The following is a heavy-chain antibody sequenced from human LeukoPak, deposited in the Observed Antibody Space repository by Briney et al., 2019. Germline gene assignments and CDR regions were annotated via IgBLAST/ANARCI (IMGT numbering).Heavy chain of an antibody. CDR3: VRFAFTSNLDH. V-gene: IGHV5-51*01. CDR1: GYKLTNNW. CDR2: IYPGYSDA. J-gene: IGHJ5*02. D-gene: IGHD2-2*01. Sequence: GESLKISCKISGYKLTNNWIGWVRQVPGKGLEWMGLIYPGYSDAKYSPNFQGQVTLSVDASISTAYLQLSGLRASDTAIYYCVRFAFTSNLDHWGQGTLVTVSS.